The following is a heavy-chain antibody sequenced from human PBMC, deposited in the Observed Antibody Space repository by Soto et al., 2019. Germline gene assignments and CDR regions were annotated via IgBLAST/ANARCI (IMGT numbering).Heavy chain of an antibody. V-gene: IGHV3-11*06. CDR1: GFTFSDYY. CDR3: ARSGDNYNLLDY. CDR2: SSNSGTFT. J-gene: IGHJ4*02. Sequence: QVQLVESGGGLVKPGGSLRLSCEGSGFTFSDYYMSWIRQAPGKGLEWISYSSNSGTFTKYADSVKGSFSIARDNTKNLLFLQMNSLRAEDTALYYCARSGDNYNLLDYWGQGTPVTVSS. D-gene: IGHD1-1*01.